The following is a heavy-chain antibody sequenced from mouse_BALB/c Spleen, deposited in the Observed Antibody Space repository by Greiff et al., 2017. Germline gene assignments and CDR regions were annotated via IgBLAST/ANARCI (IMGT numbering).Heavy chain of an antibody. Sequence: EVQRVESGGGLVQPGGSLKLSCAASGFTFSSYGMSWVRQTPDKRLELVATINSNGGSTYYPDSVKGRFTISRDNAKNTLYLQMSSLKSEDTAMYYCAELGLWVWFAYWGQGTLVTVSA. CDR2: INSNGGST. J-gene: IGHJ3*01. D-gene: IGHD4-1*01. V-gene: IGHV5-6-3*01. CDR1: GFTFSSYG. CDR3: AELGLWVWFAY.